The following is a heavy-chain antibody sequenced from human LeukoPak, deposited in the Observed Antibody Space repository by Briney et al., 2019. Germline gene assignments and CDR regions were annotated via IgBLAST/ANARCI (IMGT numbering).Heavy chain of an antibody. CDR3: ARDGPVVDAFDI. Sequence: GGSLRLSCAASGFTFSSCWMSWVRQAPGKGLEWVANIKQDGSEKYYVDSVKGRFTISRDNAKNSLYLQMNSLRAEDTAVYYCARDGPVVDAFDIWGQGTMVTVSS. CDR1: GFTFSSCW. V-gene: IGHV3-7*01. CDR2: IKQDGSEK. J-gene: IGHJ3*02. D-gene: IGHD2-15*01.